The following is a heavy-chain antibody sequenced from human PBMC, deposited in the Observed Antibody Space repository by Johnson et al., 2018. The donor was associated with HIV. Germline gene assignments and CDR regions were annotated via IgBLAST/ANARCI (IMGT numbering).Heavy chain of an antibody. V-gene: IGHV3-33*01. CDR1: GFTFDTYG. Sequence: QVQLVESGGGVVQPGRSLRLSCAASGFTFDTYGMHWVRQAPGKGLEWVAVIWYDGSNKYYADSVKGRLTISRDNSKNTLYLQLSSLRTEDTAVFYCAIGGVVHDAFDMWGQGTMVTVSS. CDR2: IWYDGSNK. D-gene: IGHD2-2*01. CDR3: AIGGVVHDAFDM. J-gene: IGHJ3*02.